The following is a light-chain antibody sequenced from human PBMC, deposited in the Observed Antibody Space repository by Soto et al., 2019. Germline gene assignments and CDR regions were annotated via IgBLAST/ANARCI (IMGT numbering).Light chain of an antibody. Sequence: EIVLTQSPGTLSLSPGERATLSCRASQSVSSSYLAWYQQEPGQAPRLLIYGTSSRATGIPDRFSGSGSGTDFTLTISRLEPEDFAVYSCQQYGSSPPMYTFGQGTKLEIK. CDR1: QSVSSSY. CDR3: QQYGSSPPMYT. J-gene: IGKJ2*01. V-gene: IGKV3-20*01. CDR2: GTS.